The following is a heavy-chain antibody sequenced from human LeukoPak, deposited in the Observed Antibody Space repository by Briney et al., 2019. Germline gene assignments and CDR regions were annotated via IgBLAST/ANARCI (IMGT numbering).Heavy chain of an antibody. CDR1: GFTFSSYA. Sequence: GGSLRLSCAASGFTFSSYAMSWVRQAPGKGLEWVSYISSSGSTIYYADSVKGRFTISRNNAKNSLYLQMNSLRAQDTAVYYSSRARPQSSGWTPTDAFHIWGQGTMVTVSS. J-gene: IGHJ3*02. D-gene: IGHD6-25*01. CDR3: SRARPQSSGWTPTDAFHI. V-gene: IGHV3-48*04. CDR2: ISSSGSTI.